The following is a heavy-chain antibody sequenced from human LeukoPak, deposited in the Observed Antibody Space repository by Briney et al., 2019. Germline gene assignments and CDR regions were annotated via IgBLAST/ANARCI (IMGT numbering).Heavy chain of an antibody. J-gene: IGHJ4*02. CDR1: GGSFSGYY. CDR3: AKEVWNHDY. CDR2: ISGSGGST. Sequence: ETLSLTCAVYGGSFSGYYWSWVRQAPGKGLEWVSAISGSGGSTYYADSVKGRFTISRDNSKNTLYLQMNSLRAEDTAVYYCAKEVWNHDYWGQGTLVTVSS. V-gene: IGHV3-23*01. D-gene: IGHD1-1*01.